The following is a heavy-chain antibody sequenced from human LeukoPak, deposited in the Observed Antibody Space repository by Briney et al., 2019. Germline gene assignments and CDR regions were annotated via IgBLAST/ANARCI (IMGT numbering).Heavy chain of an antibody. D-gene: IGHD3-3*01. CDR1: GYSISSNN. V-gene: IGHV4-38-2*02. CDR2: FNPSGNT. CDR3: AAEFSAYDPFDS. Sequence: SETLSLTCTVSGYSISSNNWAWIRQPPGKGLEWIGTFNPSGNTYHNPSLKSRITISVDTSKNQFSLKLSSVTAADTAVYYCAAEFSAYDPFDSWGQGTLVTVSS. J-gene: IGHJ4*02.